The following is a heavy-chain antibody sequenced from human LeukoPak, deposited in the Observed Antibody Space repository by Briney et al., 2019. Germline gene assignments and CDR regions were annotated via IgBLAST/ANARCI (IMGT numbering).Heavy chain of an antibody. Sequence: VSVNVSCGVSGYTFTGYYMHWVRQAPGQGREWMGWINPNSGGTNYAQKFQGRVTMTRDTSISTAYMELSRLRSEDTAVYCCARDLGFDSNWFDPWGQGTLVTVSS. CDR3: ARDLGFDSNWFDP. J-gene: IGHJ5*02. D-gene: IGHD2-21*01. V-gene: IGHV1-2*02. CDR2: INPNSGGT. CDR1: GYTFTGYY.